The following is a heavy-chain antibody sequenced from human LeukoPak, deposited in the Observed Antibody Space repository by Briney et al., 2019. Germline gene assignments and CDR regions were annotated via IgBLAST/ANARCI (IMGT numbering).Heavy chain of an antibody. J-gene: IGHJ4*02. V-gene: IGHV1-8*03. CDR2: MNPVSGIT. Sequence: ASLKVSCKASGYTFTSYDISWVRHATGQGLEWMSWMNPVSGITGYAQKLQGRVTITRDTSMSTPYMYLSSLRSEDTALCYCARGGRNGYGDLDYRGQGTPVTVSS. D-gene: IGHD2-21*02. CDR1: GYTFTSYD. CDR3: ARGGRNGYGDLDY.